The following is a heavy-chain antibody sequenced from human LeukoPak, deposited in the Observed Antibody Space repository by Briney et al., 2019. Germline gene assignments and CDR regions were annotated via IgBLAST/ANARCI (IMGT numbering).Heavy chain of an antibody. CDR2: ISSGSSAI. CDR1: GFTFTTYS. CDR3: ARGHTAVTRHFDF. Sequence: MPGGSLRLSCEASGFTFTTYSMTCVRQDPGKGREWVSIISSGSSAIFSADALKGRFTISRDDAKNLLYLDMNSLRAEDTAVYYCARGHTAVTRHFDFWGQGTLVTVSS. V-gene: IGHV3-21*01. D-gene: IGHD4-17*01. J-gene: IGHJ4*02.